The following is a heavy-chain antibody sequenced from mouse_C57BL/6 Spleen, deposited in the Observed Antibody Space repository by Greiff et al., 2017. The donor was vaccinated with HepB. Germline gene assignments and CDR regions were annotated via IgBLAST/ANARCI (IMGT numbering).Heavy chain of an antibody. CDR3: AREYYGSSYGYFDV. V-gene: IGHV1-80*01. J-gene: IGHJ1*03. D-gene: IGHD1-1*01. Sequence: QVQLQHSGAELVKPGASVKISCKASGYAFSSYWMNWVKQRPGKGLEWIGQIYPGDGDTNYNGKFKGKATLTADKSSSTAYMQLSSLTSEDSAVYFCAREYYGSSYGYFDVWGTGTTVTVSS. CDR1: GYAFSSYW. CDR2: IYPGDGDT.